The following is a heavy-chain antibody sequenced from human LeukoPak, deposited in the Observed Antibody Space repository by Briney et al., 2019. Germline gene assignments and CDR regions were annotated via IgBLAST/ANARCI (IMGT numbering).Heavy chain of an antibody. Sequence: GGSLRLSCAASGFTFSSYAMVWVRQAPGKGLEGVSGISGSGGNTYYADSVKGRFTISRDSSRNTLYLQMNNLRAEDTAVYYCAKKEVISSGDWYFGLWGRGTLVTVSS. V-gene: IGHV3-23*01. D-gene: IGHD6-19*01. CDR3: AKKEVISSGDWYFGL. CDR2: ISGSGGNT. J-gene: IGHJ2*01. CDR1: GFTFSSYA.